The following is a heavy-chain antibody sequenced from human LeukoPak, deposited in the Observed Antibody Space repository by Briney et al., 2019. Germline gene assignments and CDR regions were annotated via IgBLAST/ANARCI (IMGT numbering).Heavy chain of an antibody. CDR2: ISGSGGST. D-gene: IGHD7-27*01. Sequence: GGSLRLSCAASGFTFSSYAMSWVRQAPGKGLEWVSAISGSGGSTYYADSVKGRFTISRDNSKNTLYLQMNSPRPEDTAFYYCAAIKWGSDFDYWGQGTLVTVSS. CDR3: AAIKWGSDFDY. V-gene: IGHV3-23*01. CDR1: GFTFSSYA. J-gene: IGHJ4*02.